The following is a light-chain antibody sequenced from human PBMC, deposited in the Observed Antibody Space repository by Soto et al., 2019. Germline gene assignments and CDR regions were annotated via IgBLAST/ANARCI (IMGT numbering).Light chain of an antibody. V-gene: IGLV1-44*01. CDR2: DND. J-gene: IGLJ1*01. Sequence: SVLTQPPSASWTPGQRVTISASGSSSNIGSNTVSWYQQVPGTAPKLLIYDNDERPSGVPGRFSGSKSGTSASLAISGLQSEDEADYYCATWDDSRNGYVFGPGTKVTVL. CDR1: SSNIGSNT. CDR3: ATWDDSRNGYV.